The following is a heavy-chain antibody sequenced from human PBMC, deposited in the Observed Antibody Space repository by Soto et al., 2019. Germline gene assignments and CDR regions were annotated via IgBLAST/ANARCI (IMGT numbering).Heavy chain of an antibody. J-gene: IGHJ4*02. CDR2: ISYDGSNK. V-gene: IGHV3-30*18. D-gene: IGHD3-22*01. Sequence: GGSLRLSCAASGFTFSSYGMHWVRQAPGKGLEWVAVISYDGSNKYYADSVKGRSTISRDNSKNTLYLQMNSLRAEDTAVYYCAKAGGYYDSSGYYYDYWGQGTLVTVSS. CDR3: AKAGGYYDSSGYYYDY. CDR1: GFTFSSYG.